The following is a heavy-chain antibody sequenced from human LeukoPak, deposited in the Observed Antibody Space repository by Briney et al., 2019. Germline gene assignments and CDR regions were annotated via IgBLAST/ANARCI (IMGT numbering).Heavy chain of an antibody. J-gene: IGHJ4*02. CDR3: ARRYCSGGSCPFDY. Sequence: SQTLSLTCAISGDSVSSTSATWNWIRQSPSRGLEWLGRTYYRSKWYNDYAVSVKGRITINPDTSKSQFSLQLNSVTPEDTAVYYCARRYCSGGSCPFDYWGQGTLVTVSS. V-gene: IGHV6-1*01. CDR1: GDSVSSTSAT. CDR2: TYYRSKWYN. D-gene: IGHD2-15*01.